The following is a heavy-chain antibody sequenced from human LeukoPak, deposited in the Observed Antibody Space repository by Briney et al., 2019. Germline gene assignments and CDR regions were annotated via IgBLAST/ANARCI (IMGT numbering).Heavy chain of an antibody. V-gene: IGHV3-30-3*01. CDR2: ISYDGSNK. CDR1: GFTVSSNY. J-gene: IGHJ2*01. Sequence: GGSLRLSCAASGFTVSSNYMNWVRQAPGKGLEWVAVISYDGSNKYYADSVKGRFTISRDNSKNTLYLQMNSLRAEDTAVYYCARDQRSWYFDLWGRGTLVTVSS. CDR3: ARDQRSWYFDL.